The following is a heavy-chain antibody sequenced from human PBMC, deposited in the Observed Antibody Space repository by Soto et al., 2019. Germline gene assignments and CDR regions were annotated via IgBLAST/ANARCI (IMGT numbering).Heavy chain of an antibody. D-gene: IGHD3-10*01. J-gene: IGHJ4*02. Sequence: ASVKVSCKTSGYTFTDHGIDWVRQAPGQGLEWVGWVSSYNCNTNYACNLKDRVIMITDASTSTASMELRGLRSDDTAVYYCAREVEGSYSPADFWGQGTPVTVSS. V-gene: IGHV1-18*01. CDR2: VSSYNCNT. CDR3: AREVEGSYSPADF. CDR1: GYTFTDHG.